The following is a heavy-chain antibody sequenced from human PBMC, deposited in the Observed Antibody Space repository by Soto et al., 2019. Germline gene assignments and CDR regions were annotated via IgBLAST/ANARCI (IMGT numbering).Heavy chain of an antibody. V-gene: IGHV4-30-2*01. J-gene: IGHJ5*02. CDR2: IYHSGST. Sequence: SETLSLTCAVSGGSISSGGYSWSWIRQPPGKGLEWIGYIYHSGSTYYNPSLKSRVTMSVDTSKNQFSLKLSSMTAADTAVYYCASTYYYDSSGYFSFWFDPRGQGTLVSVS. D-gene: IGHD3-22*01. CDR3: ASTYYYDSSGYFSFWFDP. CDR1: GGSISSGGYS.